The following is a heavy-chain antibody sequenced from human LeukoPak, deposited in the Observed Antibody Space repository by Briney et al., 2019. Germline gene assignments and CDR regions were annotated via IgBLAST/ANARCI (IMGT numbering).Heavy chain of an antibody. CDR1: GYTFTDYY. CDR3: ARANFLYCSSSTCLFDY. D-gene: IGHD2-2*01. Sequence: ASVKVSCKASGYTFTDYYMHWVRQAPGQGFEWMGWINPNDGDTNYAQKFQGRVTMTRDTTISTAHMEVSRLRSDDTAVYYCARANFLYCSSSTCLFDYWGQGTLVTVSS. J-gene: IGHJ4*02. CDR2: INPNDGDT. V-gene: IGHV1-2*02.